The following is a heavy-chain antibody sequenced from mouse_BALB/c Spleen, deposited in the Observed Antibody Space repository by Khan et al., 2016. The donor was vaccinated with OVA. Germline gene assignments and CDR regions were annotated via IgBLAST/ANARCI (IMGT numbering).Heavy chain of an antibody. Sequence: QIQLVQSGPELKKPGETVKISCKASGYTFTKFGMNWVKQAPGKGLEWMGWINTYTGEPTYADDFKGRFAFSMETSASTAYLQINNLKDEDTATYFCARPPYFSDTMAYWGQGTSGTVSS. D-gene: IGHD2-10*01. CDR2: INTYTGEP. CDR1: GYTFTKFG. CDR3: ARPPYFSDTMAY. V-gene: IGHV9-3-1*01. J-gene: IGHJ4*01.